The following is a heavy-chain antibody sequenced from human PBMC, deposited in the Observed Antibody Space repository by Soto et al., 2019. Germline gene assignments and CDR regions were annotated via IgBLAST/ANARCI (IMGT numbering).Heavy chain of an antibody. CDR2: IIPILGIA. J-gene: IGHJ4*02. CDR3: ARAGYGSGSYWVDY. Sequence: QVQLVQSGAEVKKPGSSVKVSCKASGGTFSSYTISWVRQAPGQGLEWMGRIIPILGIANYAQKCQGRVTITADKSTGTAYMELSSLSCEDTAVYYCARAGYGSGSYWVDYWGEGTLVTVSA. D-gene: IGHD3-10*01. CDR1: GGTFSSYT. V-gene: IGHV1-69*02.